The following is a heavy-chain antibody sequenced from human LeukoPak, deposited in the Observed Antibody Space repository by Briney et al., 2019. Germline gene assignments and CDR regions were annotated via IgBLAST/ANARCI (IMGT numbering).Heavy chain of an antibody. CDR2: ISAYNGNT. CDR1: GYTFTSYG. V-gene: IGHV1-18*01. J-gene: IGHJ6*02. Sequence: ASVKVSCKASGYTFTSYGISWVRQAPGQGLEWMGWISAYNGNTNYAQKLQGRVTMTTDTSTSTAYMELRSLRSDDTAVYYCARSFVVVPAAILKAYYYGMHVWGQGTTVTVSS. CDR3: ARSFVVVPAAILKAYYYGMHV. D-gene: IGHD2-2*01.